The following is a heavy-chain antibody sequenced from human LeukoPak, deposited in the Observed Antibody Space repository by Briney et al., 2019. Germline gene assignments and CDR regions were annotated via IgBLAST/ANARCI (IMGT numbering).Heavy chain of an antibody. CDR1: GYTFNTYW. CDR2: IYPGDSDT. V-gene: IGHV5-51*01. J-gene: IGHJ5*02. CDR3: VRSSGDYDFWTGHENWFDP. D-gene: IGHD3-3*01. Sequence: GESLKISCKGSGYTFNTYWIGWVRQMPGQGLDFMAAIYPGDSDTRYSPSFQGQITISVDKSISTAFLQWSSLMASDTAMYYCVRSSGDYDFWTGHENWFDPWGRGTLVTVSS.